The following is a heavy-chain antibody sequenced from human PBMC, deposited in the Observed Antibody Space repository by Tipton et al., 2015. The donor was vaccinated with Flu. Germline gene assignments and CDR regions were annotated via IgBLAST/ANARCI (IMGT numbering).Heavy chain of an antibody. CDR2: IYYSGST. V-gene: IGHV4-59*01. CDR1: GGSISSYY. J-gene: IGHJ6*03. D-gene: IGHD4-17*01. Sequence: TLSLTCTVSGGSISSYYWSWIRQPPGKGLEWIGYIYYSGSTNYNPSLKSRVTISVDTSKNQFSLKLSSVTAADTAVYYCARVTPTVTRYYYYYMDVWGKGTTVTVSS. CDR3: ARVTPTVTRYYYYYMDV.